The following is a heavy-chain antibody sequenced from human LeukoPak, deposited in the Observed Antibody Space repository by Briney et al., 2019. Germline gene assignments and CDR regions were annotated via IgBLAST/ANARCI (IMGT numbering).Heavy chain of an antibody. CDR2: IHHSGNI. J-gene: IGHJ4*02. CDR3: ARDLGPAYGETGDFDY. CDR1: GYSISSGYY. Sequence: SETLSLTCTVSGYSISSGYYWGWIRQSPGRGLEWIGNIHHSGNIYYNVSLKSRVTMSVDTSKNQFSLSLYSVTAADTAVYYCARDLGPAYGETGDFDYWGQGTLVTVSS. V-gene: IGHV4-38-2*02. D-gene: IGHD4-17*01.